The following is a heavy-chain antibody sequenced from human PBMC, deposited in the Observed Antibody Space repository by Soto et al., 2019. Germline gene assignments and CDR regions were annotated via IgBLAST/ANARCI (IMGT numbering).Heavy chain of an antibody. CDR1: GDSVSSNSAA. CDR2: TYYRSKRYN. Sequence: SQTLSLTCAISGDSVSSNSAAWDCVRQSPKKGLEWQVRTYYRSKRYNDYAVSVKSRITSNPDSSKDQFSLQLNSVTPEDTAVYYCARDSWGSGWSGGFYCFDYWGQGTLVTVSS. V-gene: IGHV6-1*01. J-gene: IGHJ4*02. D-gene: IGHD6-19*01. CDR3: ARDSWGSGWSGGFYCFDY.